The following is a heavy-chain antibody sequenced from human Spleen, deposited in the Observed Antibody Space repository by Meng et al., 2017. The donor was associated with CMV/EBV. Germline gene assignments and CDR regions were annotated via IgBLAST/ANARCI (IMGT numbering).Heavy chain of an antibody. CDR3: ARRRGGSSWGDFDY. V-gene: IGHV1-8*02. D-gene: IGHD6-6*01. J-gene: IGHJ4*02. CDR1: GYTFTSYG. CDR2: MNPNSGNT. Sequence: ASVKVSCKASGYTFTSYGINWVRQATGQGLEWMGWMNPNSGNTGYAQNFQGRVTMTRNTSISTVYMELSGLRSEDTAVYYCARRRGGSSWGDFDYWGQGTLVTVSS.